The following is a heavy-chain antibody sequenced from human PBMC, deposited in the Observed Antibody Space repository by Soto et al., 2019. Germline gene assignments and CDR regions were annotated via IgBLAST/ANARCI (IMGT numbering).Heavy chain of an antibody. V-gene: IGHV1-24*01. Sequence: ASVKVSCKVSGYTLTELSMHWVRPAPGKGLEWMGGFDPEDGETIYAQKFQGRVTMTEDTSTDTAYMELSSLRSEDTAVYYCATANIVATTKNFDYRGQGTLVTVSS. CDR3: ATANIVATTKNFDY. CDR2: FDPEDGET. D-gene: IGHD5-12*01. CDR1: GYTLTELS. J-gene: IGHJ4*02.